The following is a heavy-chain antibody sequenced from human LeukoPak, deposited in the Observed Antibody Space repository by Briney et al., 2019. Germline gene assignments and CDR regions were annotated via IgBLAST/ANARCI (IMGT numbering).Heavy chain of an antibody. CDR1: GGTFSSYA. V-gene: IGHV1-69*05. J-gene: IGHJ4*02. Sequence: SVKVSCKASGGTFSSYAISWVRQAPGQGLEWMGGIIPIFGTANYAQKFQGRVTITTDESTSTAYMELSSLRSEDTAVYYCARGRWDGYTLFDYWGQGTLVSVSS. D-gene: IGHD5-24*01. CDR3: ARGRWDGYTLFDY. CDR2: IIPIFGTA.